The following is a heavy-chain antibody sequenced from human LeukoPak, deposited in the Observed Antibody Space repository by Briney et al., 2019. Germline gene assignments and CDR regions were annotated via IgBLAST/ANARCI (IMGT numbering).Heavy chain of an antibody. D-gene: IGHD2-2*01. CDR2: IYYSGST. J-gene: IGHJ3*02. CDR3: ARSYCSTSCYRSAFDI. V-gene: IGHV4-59*01. CDR1: SGSISTYY. Sequence: PSETLSLTCTVSSGSISTYYWSWIRQPPGKGLEWIGYIYYSGSTNYNHSLKSRVTISVDTSKNQFSLKLNSVTAADTAVYYCARSYCSTSCYRSAFDIWGQGTMVTVSS.